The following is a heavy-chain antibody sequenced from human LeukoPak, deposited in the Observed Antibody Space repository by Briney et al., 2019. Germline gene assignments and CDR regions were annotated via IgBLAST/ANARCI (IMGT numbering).Heavy chain of an antibody. J-gene: IGHJ4*02. CDR1: GFTFSSHW. CDR3: ARGATYAYYQDY. CDR2: IKYDASST. Sequence: PGGSLRLSCADSGFTFSSHWMHWVRQAPGKGLVWVSRIKYDASSTSYADSVKGRFTISRDNAKNTLYLQMNSLSAEDTAVYYCARGATYAYYQDYWGQGTLVTVSS. V-gene: IGHV3-74*01. D-gene: IGHD1-26*01.